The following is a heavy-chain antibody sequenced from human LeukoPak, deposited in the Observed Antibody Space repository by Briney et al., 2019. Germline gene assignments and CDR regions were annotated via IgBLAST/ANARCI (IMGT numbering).Heavy chain of an antibody. CDR2: IYYSGST. CDR3: ARAHNCGGDCSLDY. V-gene: IGHV4-59*01. Sequence: SETLSLTCNVSGGSLSSNYWSWIRQPPGKGLEWIGYIYYSGSTNYDPSLESRVTISVYTSKNQFSLKLNSVTAADTAVYYCARAHNCGGDCSLDYWGQGTLVTVSS. D-gene: IGHD2-21*02. CDR1: GGSLSSNY. J-gene: IGHJ4*02.